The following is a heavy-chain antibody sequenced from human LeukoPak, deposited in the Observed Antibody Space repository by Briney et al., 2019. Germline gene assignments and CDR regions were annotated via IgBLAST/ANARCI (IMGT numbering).Heavy chain of an antibody. Sequence: GGSLRLSCAASGLTFSSYWMHWVRQAPGKGLVWVSRINSDGSSTSYADSVKGRFTISRDNAKNTLYLQMNSLRAEDTAVYYCARDRWAEWELTELDYWGQGTLVTVSS. CDR2: INSDGSST. J-gene: IGHJ4*02. CDR1: GLTFSSYW. V-gene: IGHV3-74*01. CDR3: ARDRWAEWELTELDY. D-gene: IGHD1-26*01.